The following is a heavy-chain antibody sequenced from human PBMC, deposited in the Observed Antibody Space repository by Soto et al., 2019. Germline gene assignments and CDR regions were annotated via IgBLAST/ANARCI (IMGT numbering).Heavy chain of an antibody. V-gene: IGHV3-33*01. CDR3: ARDGADYNSGWDNWFDP. CDR2: IWYDGSNK. CDR1: GFTFSSYG. Sequence: QVQLVESGGGVVQPGRSLRLSCAASGFTFSSYGMHWVRQAPGKGLDWVAVIWYDGSNKYYADSVKGRFTISKDNYKNTSYLQMNGLRAEDRAVYYCARDGADYNSGWDNWFDPWGQGTLVTLSS. D-gene: IGHD6-19*01. J-gene: IGHJ5*02.